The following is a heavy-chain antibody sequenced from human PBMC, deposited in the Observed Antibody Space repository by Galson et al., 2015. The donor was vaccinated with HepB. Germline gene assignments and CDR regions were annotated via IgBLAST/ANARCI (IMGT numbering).Heavy chain of an antibody. CDR1: GFTFDDYA. Sequence: SLRLSCAASGFTFDDYAMHWVRQAPGKGLEWVSGISWNSGSIGYADSVKGRFTISRDNAKNSLYLQMNSLRAEDTALYYCAKDDYMDVWGKGTTVTVSS. CDR3: AKDDYMDV. CDR2: ISWNSGSI. V-gene: IGHV3-9*01. J-gene: IGHJ6*03.